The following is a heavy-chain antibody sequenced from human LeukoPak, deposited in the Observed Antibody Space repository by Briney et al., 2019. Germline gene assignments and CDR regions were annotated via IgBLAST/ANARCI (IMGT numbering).Heavy chain of an antibody. J-gene: IGHJ3*01. V-gene: IGHV3-74*01. Sequence: GGSLRLSCAVSGFTFSNYLMHWVRQAPGGGLVWVSRINSDETNAYTDSVSGRLTISRDNAKNTLYLQMNSLRAEDTGVYFCGRGGDGIDVWGQGATVSVSS. CDR3: GRGGDGIDV. CDR1: GFTFSNYL. CDR2: INSDETNA.